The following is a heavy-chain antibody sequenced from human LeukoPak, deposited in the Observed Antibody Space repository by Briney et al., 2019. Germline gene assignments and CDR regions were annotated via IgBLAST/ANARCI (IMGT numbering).Heavy chain of an antibody. CDR2: ISSSSTYI. D-gene: IGHD2-21*02. Sequence: GGSLRLSCANSGFTFSTYSMNWVRQAPGKGLEWVSSISSSSTYIYYADSVRGRFTISRDNSKNTLSLQMNSLRAEDTALYYCARGFVLGAAKNYFDYWGQGALVTVSS. CDR3: ARGFVLGAAKNYFDY. J-gene: IGHJ4*02. CDR1: GFTFSTYS. V-gene: IGHV3-21*01.